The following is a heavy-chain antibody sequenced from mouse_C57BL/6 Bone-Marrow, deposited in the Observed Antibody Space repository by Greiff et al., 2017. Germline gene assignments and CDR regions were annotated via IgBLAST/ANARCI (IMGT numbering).Heavy chain of an antibody. V-gene: IGHV1-64*01. CDR2: IHPNSGST. CDR3: AREVYYGSSDY. D-gene: IGHD1-1*01. Sequence: QVQLQQPGAELVKPGASVKLSCKASGYTFTSYWMHWVKQRPGQGLEWIGMIHPNSGSTNYNEKFKSKATLTVDTSSSTAYMQLSILTSEDSAVYYCAREVYYGSSDYWGQGTTLTVSS. CDR1: GYTFTSYW. J-gene: IGHJ2*01.